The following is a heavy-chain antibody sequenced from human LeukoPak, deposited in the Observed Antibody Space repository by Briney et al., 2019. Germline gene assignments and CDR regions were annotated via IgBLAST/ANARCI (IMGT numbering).Heavy chain of an antibody. V-gene: IGHV3-30*04. CDR3: GRDMAKNNSRGGGYYYYYEMAV. CDR1: GFSFSNYP. Sequence: GGSLRLSCAASGFSFSNYPMHWVRQAPGKGLEWVAVLSYGGSNKDYADSVKARFSIARDNSNNTLYVQMDSMSVEEAAVYYCGRDMAKNNSRGGGYYYYYEMAVWGKGTTVIVSS. D-gene: IGHD6-19*01. CDR2: LSYGGSNK. J-gene: IGHJ6*04.